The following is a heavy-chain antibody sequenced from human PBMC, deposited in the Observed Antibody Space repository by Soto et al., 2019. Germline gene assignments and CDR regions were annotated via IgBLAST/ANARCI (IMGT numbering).Heavy chain of an antibody. D-gene: IGHD6-13*01. Sequence: SETLSLTCTVSGGSISSYYWSWIRQPPGKGLEWIGYIYYSGSTNYNPSLKSRVTISVDTSKNQFSLKLSSVTAADTAVYYCARVEIHSSQNQDYYYYGMDVWGQGTTVTV. CDR3: ARVEIHSSQNQDYYYYGMDV. J-gene: IGHJ6*02. CDR1: GGSISSYY. CDR2: IYYSGST. V-gene: IGHV4-59*01.